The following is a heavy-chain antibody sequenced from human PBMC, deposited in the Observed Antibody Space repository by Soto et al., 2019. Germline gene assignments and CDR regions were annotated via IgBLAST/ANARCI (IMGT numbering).Heavy chain of an antibody. CDR2: IIPIFGTA. D-gene: IGHD2-2*01. CDR1: GGTFSSYA. J-gene: IGHJ6*02. CDR3: ARVPKVVPAAMGEGTDSYYYYYGMDV. V-gene: IGHV1-69*01. Sequence: QVQLVQSGAEVKKPGSSVKVSCKASGGTFSSYAISWVRQAPGQGLEWMGGIIPIFGTANYAQKFQGRVTITAEESTSTAYMELSSLRSEDTAVYYCARVPKVVPAAMGEGTDSYYYYYGMDVWGQGTTVTVSS.